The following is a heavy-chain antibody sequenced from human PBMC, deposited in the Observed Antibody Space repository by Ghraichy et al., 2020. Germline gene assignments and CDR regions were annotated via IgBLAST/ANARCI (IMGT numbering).Heavy chain of an antibody. J-gene: IGHJ4*02. CDR3: AARVTPYY. V-gene: IGHV3-23*02. D-gene: IGHD1-14*01. CDR1: GFSFSSHA. CDR2: ITASGDNT. Sequence: GGSLRLSCAASGFSFSSHAMTWVRQSPGKGLEWVSTITASGDNTYYRDSVRGRFTISRDNSKQTLYLQMNTLRAEDTAFYYCAARVTPYYWGQGTLVTVSS.